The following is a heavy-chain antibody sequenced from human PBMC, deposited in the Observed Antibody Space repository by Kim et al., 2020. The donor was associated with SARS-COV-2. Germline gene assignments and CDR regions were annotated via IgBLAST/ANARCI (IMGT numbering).Heavy chain of an antibody. CDR2: ISGSGGST. V-gene: IGHV3-23*01. Sequence: GGSLRLSCAASGFTFSSYAMSWVRQAPGKGLEWVSAISGSGGSTYYADSVKGRFTISRDNSKNTLYLQMNSLRAEDTAVYYCANSQWAGTALYWPNDYWGQGTLVTVSS. D-gene: IGHD6-19*01. CDR1: GFTFSSYA. CDR3: ANSQWAGTALYWPNDY. J-gene: IGHJ4*02.